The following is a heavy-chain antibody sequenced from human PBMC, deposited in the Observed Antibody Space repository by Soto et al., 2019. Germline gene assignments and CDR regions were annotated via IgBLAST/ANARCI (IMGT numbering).Heavy chain of an antibody. D-gene: IGHD2-2*01. Sequence: GASVKVSCKASGYTFTSYAMHWVRQAPGQRLEWMGWINAGNGNTKYSQKFQGRVTITRDTSASTAYMELSSLRSEDTAVYYCARVVVVPAATTRASYFDYWGQGTLVIVSS. CDR3: ARVVVVPAATTRASYFDY. CDR1: GYTFTSYA. V-gene: IGHV1-3*01. CDR2: INAGNGNT. J-gene: IGHJ4*02.